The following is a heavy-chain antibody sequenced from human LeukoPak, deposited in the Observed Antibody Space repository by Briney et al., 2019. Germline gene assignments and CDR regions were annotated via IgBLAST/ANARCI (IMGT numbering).Heavy chain of an antibody. CDR1: GFTFSSYS. CDR2: ISSSSSYI. V-gene: IGHV3-21*01. J-gene: IGHJ4*02. D-gene: IGHD3-22*01. Sequence: PGGSLRLSCAASGFTFSSYSMNWVRQAPGKGLEWVSSISSSSSYIYYADSVKGRFTISRDNAKNSLYLQMNSLRAEDTAVYYCAKDHDYYDTSGFPFWGQGTLVTVSS. CDR3: AKDHDYYDTSGFPF.